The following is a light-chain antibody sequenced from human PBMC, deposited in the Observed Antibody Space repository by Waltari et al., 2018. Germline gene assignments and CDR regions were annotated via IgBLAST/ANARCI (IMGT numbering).Light chain of an antibody. Sequence: QSALTQPASVSGSPGQSITIPCPGTSSDVGGYHYASWYQHHPGKAPKLMIDDVSNRPSGVSNRFSGSKSGNTASLTISGLQAEDEADYYCSSYTSSSTGVFGGGTKLTVL. CDR3: SSYTSSSTGV. V-gene: IGLV2-14*03. J-gene: IGLJ3*02. CDR1: SSDVGGYHY. CDR2: DVS.